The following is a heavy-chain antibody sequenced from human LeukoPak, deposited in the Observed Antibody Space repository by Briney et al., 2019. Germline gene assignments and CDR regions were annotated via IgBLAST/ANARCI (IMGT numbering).Heavy chain of an antibody. CDR1: GGSFSGYY. D-gene: IGHD2-15*01. V-gene: IGHV4-34*01. CDR3: ARAGYCSGGSRYSNFDY. J-gene: IGHJ4*02. CDR2: INHSGST. Sequence: SETLSLTCAVYGGSFSGYYWSWIRQPPGKGLEWIGEINHSGSTNYNPSLKSRVTISVDTSKNQFSLKLSSVTAADTAVYYCARAGYCSGGSRYSNFDYWGQGTLVTVSS.